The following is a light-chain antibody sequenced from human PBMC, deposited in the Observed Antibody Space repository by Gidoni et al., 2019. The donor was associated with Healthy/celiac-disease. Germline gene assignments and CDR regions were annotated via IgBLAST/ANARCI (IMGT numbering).Light chain of an antibody. J-gene: IGLJ3*02. Sequence: QSVLTQPPSASGTPGQRVTIPCSGSSSNIGSNYVYWYQQLPGTAPKLLIYRNNQRPSGVPDRFSGSKSGTSASLAISGLRSEDEADYYCAAWDDILSGLWVFGGGTKLTVL. CDR1: SSNIGSNY. CDR2: RNN. V-gene: IGLV1-47*01. CDR3: AAWDDILSGLWV.